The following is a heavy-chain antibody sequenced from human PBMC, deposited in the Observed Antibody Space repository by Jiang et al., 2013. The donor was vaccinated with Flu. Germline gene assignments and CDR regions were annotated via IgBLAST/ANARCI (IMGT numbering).Heavy chain of an antibody. V-gene: IGHV5-10-1*01. CDR1: GYSFTSYW. J-gene: IGHJ4*02. CDR2: IDPSDSDT. D-gene: IGHD3-22*01. Sequence: GAEVKKPGESLRISCKGSGYSFTSYWISWVRLMPGKGLEWMGKIDPSDSDTNYSPSFQGHVTMSADKSINTVYLQWSSLKASDTAMYYCARLAYYYDFSGYFQQYYFDSWGQGTLVPVSS. CDR3: ARLAYYYDFSGYFQQYYFDS.